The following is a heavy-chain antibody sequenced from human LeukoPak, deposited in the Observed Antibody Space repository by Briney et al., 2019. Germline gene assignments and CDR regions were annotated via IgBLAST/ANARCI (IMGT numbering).Heavy chain of an antibody. CDR1: GGTFSSYA. CDR3: ARGPLEMATITDYHYYMDV. V-gene: IGHV1-69*05. D-gene: IGHD5-24*01. CDR2: IIPIFGTA. Sequence: SVKVSCKASGGTFSSYAISWVRQAPGQGLEWMGGIIPIFGTANYAQKFQGRVTITTDESTSTAYMELSSLRSEDTAVYYCARGPLEMATITDYHYYMDVWGKGTTVTVSS. J-gene: IGHJ6*03.